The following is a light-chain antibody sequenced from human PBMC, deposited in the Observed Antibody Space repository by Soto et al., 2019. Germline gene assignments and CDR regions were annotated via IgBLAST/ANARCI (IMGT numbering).Light chain of an antibody. CDR2: EVS. CDR1: TSDFGSYDL. V-gene: IGLV2-23*02. J-gene: IGLJ1*01. CDR3: CSYAGGRSPYV. Sequence: QSVLTQPASVSGSPGQSITISCTGTTSDFGSYDLVSWYQQHPGKAHKIMIYEVSKRPSGDSNRFSGSKSGNTASLTISVLQAEDEADYYCCSYAGGRSPYVFGTGTKVTVL.